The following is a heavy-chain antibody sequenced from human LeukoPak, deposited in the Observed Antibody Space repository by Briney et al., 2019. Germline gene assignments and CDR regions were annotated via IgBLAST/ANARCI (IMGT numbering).Heavy chain of an antibody. Sequence: GESLKISCKGSGYSFTSYWIGWVRQMPGKGLEWMGIIYPGDSDTRYSPPFQGQVTISADKSISTAYLQWSSLKASDTAMYYCASRYCSSTSCDDAFDIWGQGTMVTVSS. J-gene: IGHJ3*02. D-gene: IGHD2-2*01. V-gene: IGHV5-51*01. CDR2: IYPGDSDT. CDR1: GYSFTSYW. CDR3: ASRYCSSTSCDDAFDI.